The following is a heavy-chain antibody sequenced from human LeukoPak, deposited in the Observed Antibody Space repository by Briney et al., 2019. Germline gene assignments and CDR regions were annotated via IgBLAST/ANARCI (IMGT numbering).Heavy chain of an antibody. V-gene: IGHV3-64*01. CDR3: VTEAVVAFYYFDY. CDR1: GFTFSSYA. CDR2: ISSNGGGT. D-gene: IGHD2-2*01. Sequence: GGSLRLSCAASGFTFSSYAMHWVRQAPGKGLEYVSAISSNGGGTSYANSVKGRFTISRDNSRNTLYLQINSLRAGDTALYYCVTEAVVAFYYFDYWGQGTLVTVSS. J-gene: IGHJ4*02.